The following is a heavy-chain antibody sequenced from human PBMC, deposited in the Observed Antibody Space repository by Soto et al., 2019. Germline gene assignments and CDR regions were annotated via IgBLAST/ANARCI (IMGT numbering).Heavy chain of an antibody. D-gene: IGHD2-2*01. J-gene: IGHJ6*02. CDR1: GFTFTSSS. Sequence: QMKLVESGGGVVQPWRSLRLSCVASGFTFTSSSMHWVRQAPGKGLEWVAYVSIDGNTKYYADSVKGRFTVSRDNSKNTVFLQINSLRPEDTALYYCASDPLHCNSVLCRMNGMHVWGQGTMVTVSS. V-gene: IGHV3-30*01. CDR3: ASDPLHCNSVLCRMNGMHV. CDR2: VSIDGNTK.